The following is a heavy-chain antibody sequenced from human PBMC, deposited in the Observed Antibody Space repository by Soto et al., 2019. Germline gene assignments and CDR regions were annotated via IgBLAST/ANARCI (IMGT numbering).Heavy chain of an antibody. CDR2: INSDGSRI. Sequence: VQLVESGGGLVQPGGSLRLSCAASGFTFSSYWMHWVRQAPGKGLVWVSRINSDGSRISYADSVKGRVTISRDNAENTVYLQMNSLRAEDTAVYYCARGIKNYYGTDVWGQGTTVIVSS. V-gene: IGHV3-74*01. D-gene: IGHD2-15*01. CDR3: ARGIKNYYGTDV. CDR1: GFTFSSYW. J-gene: IGHJ6*02.